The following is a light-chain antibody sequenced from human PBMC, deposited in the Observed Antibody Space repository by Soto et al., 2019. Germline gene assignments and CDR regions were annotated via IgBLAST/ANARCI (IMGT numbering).Light chain of an antibody. J-gene: IGLJ2*01. CDR1: SSDIGGYNY. V-gene: IGLV2-14*03. Sequence: QSALTQPASVSGSPGQSITISCTGSSSDIGGYNYVSWYQQHPGKAPKLMIYDVTSRPSGVSNRFPGSKSGNTASLTISGLQAEDEADYYCSSYTSSSTVVFGGGTKVTVL. CDR2: DVT. CDR3: SSYTSSSTVV.